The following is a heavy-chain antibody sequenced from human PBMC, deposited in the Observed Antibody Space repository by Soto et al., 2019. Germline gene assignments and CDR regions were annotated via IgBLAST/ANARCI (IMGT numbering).Heavy chain of an antibody. CDR2: INTANGDT. CDR3: ARDRHPTAYYVNDAFNL. D-gene: IGHD3-10*02. V-gene: IGHV1-3*04. CDR1: EYMFTTLP. Sequence: QAQLVQSGAEVTKPGASVKISCKASEYMFTTLPIHWVRQAPGQGLEWMGWINTANGDTKYSLKYEGRITLTRDPSTFTTYLELTSLTSEDTAVYFCARDRHPTAYYVNDAFNLWGQGTMISVSS. J-gene: IGHJ3*01.